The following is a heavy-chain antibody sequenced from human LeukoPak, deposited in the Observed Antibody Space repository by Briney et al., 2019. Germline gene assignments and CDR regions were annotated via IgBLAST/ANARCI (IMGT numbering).Heavy chain of an antibody. V-gene: IGHV3-7*01. D-gene: IGHD6-19*01. CDR2: VNQAGSDK. Sequence: AGGSLRLSCAASGFEFSSHWMSWVRQAPGKGLEWVANVNQAGSDKYYMDSVKGRFTISRGNAENSLYLQMNSLRAEDTAVYYCARGVFATGWYPDNFDYWGQGILVTVSS. J-gene: IGHJ4*02. CDR1: GFEFSSHW. CDR3: ARGVFATGWYPDNFDY.